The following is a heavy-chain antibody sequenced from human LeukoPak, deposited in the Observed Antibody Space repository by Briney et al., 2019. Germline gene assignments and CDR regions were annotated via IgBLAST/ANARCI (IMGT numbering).Heavy chain of an antibody. CDR3: ARASAYGSGRGYFDL. V-gene: IGHV4-4*02. D-gene: IGHD3-10*01. J-gene: IGHJ2*01. CDR2: IYHSGST. Sequence: SETLSLTCAVSGGSISSSNWWIWVRQPPGKGLEWIGEIYHSGSTNYNPSLKSRVTISVDTSKNQFSLKLSSVTAADTAVYYCARASAYGSGRGYFDLWGRGTLVTVSS. CDR1: GGSISSSNW.